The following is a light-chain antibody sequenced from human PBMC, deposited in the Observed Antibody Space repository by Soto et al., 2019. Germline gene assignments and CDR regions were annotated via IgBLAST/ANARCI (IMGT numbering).Light chain of an antibody. CDR3: TSYTSIRGV. CDR2: EVS. J-gene: IGLJ3*02. V-gene: IGLV2-18*02. CDR1: SSDVGSYNR. Sequence: QSALTQPPSVSGSPGQSVTISCTGTSSDVGSYNRVSWYQQPPGTAPKLIIYEVSNRPSGVPDRFSGSKSGNTASLTISGLQAEDEADYYCTSYTSIRGVFGGGTKPTVL.